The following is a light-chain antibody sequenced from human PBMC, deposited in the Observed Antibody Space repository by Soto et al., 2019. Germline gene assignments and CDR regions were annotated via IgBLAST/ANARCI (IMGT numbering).Light chain of an antibody. CDR2: AAS. Sequence: DIQLTQSPSFLSASVGDRVTITCRASQGIRSFLAWYQQKPGKAPKLLIYAASTLQSGVPSRFGGSGSGTEFALTISSLQPEDFATYYCQQLNSYPRTFGQGTRWKSN. V-gene: IGKV1-9*01. CDR1: QGIRSF. CDR3: QQLNSYPRT. J-gene: IGKJ1*01.